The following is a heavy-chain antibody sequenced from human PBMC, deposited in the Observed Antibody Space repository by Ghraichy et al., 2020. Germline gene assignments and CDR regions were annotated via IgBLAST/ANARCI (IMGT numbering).Heavy chain of an antibody. CDR1: GYSFTSYW. Sequence: GESLNISCKGSGYSFTSYWIAWVRQMPGKGLEWMGTIYPGDSDTRYSPSFQGQVSISADKSISAAYLQWSSLKASDTAIYYCARQSRDGYNSEARLFDNWGQGTLVTVSS. CDR2: IYPGDSDT. V-gene: IGHV5-51*01. J-gene: IGHJ4*02. D-gene: IGHD5-24*01. CDR3: ARQSRDGYNSEARLFDN.